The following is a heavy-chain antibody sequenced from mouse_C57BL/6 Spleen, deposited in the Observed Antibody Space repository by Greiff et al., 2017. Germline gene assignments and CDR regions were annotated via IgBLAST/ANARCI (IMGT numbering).Heavy chain of an antibody. Sequence: EVQGVESGGGLVKPGGSLKLSCAASGFTFSSYAMSWVRQTPEKRLEWVATISDGGSYTYYPDNVKGRFTIARDNAKNNLYLQMSHLKSEDTAMYYCARAQLLRLVGYFDVWGTGTTVTVSS. CDR3: ARAQLLRLVGYFDV. D-gene: IGHD1-2*01. CDR1: GFTFSSYA. CDR2: ISDGGSYT. V-gene: IGHV5-4*01. J-gene: IGHJ1*03.